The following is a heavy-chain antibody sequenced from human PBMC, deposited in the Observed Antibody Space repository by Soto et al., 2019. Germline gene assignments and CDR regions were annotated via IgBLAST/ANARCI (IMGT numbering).Heavy chain of an antibody. CDR2: ISSSGNTI. V-gene: IGHV3-48*02. J-gene: IGHJ3*02. Sequence: SGGGLVQPGGSLRLSCAASGFTFSSYSMNWVRQAPGKGLEWISYISSSGNTIYNADSVKGRFTISRDNAKNSLYLLMNSLRDEDTAVYYCATGPSGAFDIWGQGTMVTVSS. CDR1: GFTFSSYS. CDR3: ATGPSGAFDI. D-gene: IGHD3-10*01.